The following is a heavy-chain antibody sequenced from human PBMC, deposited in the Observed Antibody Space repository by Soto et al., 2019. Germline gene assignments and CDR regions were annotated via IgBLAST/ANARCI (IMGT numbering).Heavy chain of an antibody. CDR3: ARGLDYYDSSYYFDY. D-gene: IGHD3-22*01. CDR1: GGSISSYY. Sequence: SETLSLTCTVSGGSISSYYWSWIRQPPGKGLEWIGYIYYSGSTNYNPSLKSRVTISVDTSKNQFSLKLSSVTAADTAVYYCARGLDYYDSSYYFDYWGQGTLVTVSS. CDR2: IYYSGST. V-gene: IGHV4-59*01. J-gene: IGHJ4*02.